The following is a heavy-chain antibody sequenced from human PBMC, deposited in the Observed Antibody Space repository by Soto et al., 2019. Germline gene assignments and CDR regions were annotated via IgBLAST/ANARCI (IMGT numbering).Heavy chain of an antibody. D-gene: IGHD5-12*01. Sequence: QVQLVQSGAEVKKPGSSVKVSCKASGGTFSSYAISWVRQAPGQGLEWMGGIIPIFGTANYAQKFQGRVTITADESTSTAYMELSSLRSEDTAVYYCARRGNGGYSGYEGGYYYYYGMDVWGQGTTVTVSS. CDR2: IIPIFGTA. CDR3: ARRGNGGYSGYEGGYYYYYGMDV. V-gene: IGHV1-69*01. J-gene: IGHJ6*02. CDR1: GGTFSSYA.